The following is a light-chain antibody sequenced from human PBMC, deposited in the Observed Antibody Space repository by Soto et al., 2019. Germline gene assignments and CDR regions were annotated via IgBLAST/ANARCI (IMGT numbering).Light chain of an antibody. CDR2: KFS. Sequence: DVVMTQSPLSLPVTLGQPASISCRSSQSLVHSDGNTYLNWFHQRPGQSPRRLIYKFSNRDSGVPDRFSGSGSGTDFTLKISRVEAEDVGVYYCMQGTHWLYTFGQGTNLEIK. CDR1: QSLVHSDGNTY. V-gene: IGKV2-30*02. CDR3: MQGTHWLYT. J-gene: IGKJ2*01.